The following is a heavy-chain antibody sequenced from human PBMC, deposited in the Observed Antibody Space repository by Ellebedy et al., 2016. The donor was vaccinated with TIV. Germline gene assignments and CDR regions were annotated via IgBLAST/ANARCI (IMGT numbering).Heavy chain of an antibody. CDR1: GGSIISTDHY. J-gene: IGHJ4*02. V-gene: IGHV4-61*08. CDR3: ASSPYGDYGIGY. CDR2: IYYTGST. Sequence: SETLSLXXTVSGGSIISTDHYWSWIRQPPGRGLEWIGWIYYTGSTNHNPSLKSRVTILLDTSKNQFSLKLSSVTAADTAVYYCASSPYGDYGIGYWGQGTLVTVSS. D-gene: IGHD4-17*01.